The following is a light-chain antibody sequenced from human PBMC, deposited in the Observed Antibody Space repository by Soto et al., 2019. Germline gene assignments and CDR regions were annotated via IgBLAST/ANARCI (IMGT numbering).Light chain of an antibody. CDR3: SSYTRSSTVV. CDR1: SSDVGAYNY. V-gene: IGLV2-14*01. CDR2: EVS. J-gene: IGLJ2*01. Sequence: QSALTQPASVSGSPGQSITISCTGTSSDVGAYNYVSWYQQHPGKAPKLMIYEVSNRPSGVSNRFSGSKSGNTASLTISGLQAEDEADYYCSSYTRSSTVVFGGGTKVTVL.